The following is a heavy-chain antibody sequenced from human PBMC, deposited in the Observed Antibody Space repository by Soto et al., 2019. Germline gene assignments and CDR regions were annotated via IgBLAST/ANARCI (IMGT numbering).Heavy chain of an antibody. D-gene: IGHD2-21*02. CDR2: ITTYNGNT. Sequence: QVPLVQSGGEVKKPGASVRVSCKASGYTFTSYGITWVRQAPGQGLEWLGWITTYNGNTIYAQKVQGRVTMTTDTSTNTAYMELRSLRSDDTAVYYCARDRAVVTPREWLDPWGQGTLVTVSS. J-gene: IGHJ5*02. V-gene: IGHV1-18*04. CDR1: GYTFTSYG. CDR3: ARDRAVVTPREWLDP.